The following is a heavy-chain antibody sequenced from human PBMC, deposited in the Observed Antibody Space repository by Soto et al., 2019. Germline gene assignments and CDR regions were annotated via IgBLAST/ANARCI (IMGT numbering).Heavy chain of an antibody. CDR1: GGTFSSYA. Sequence: SVKVSCKASGGTFSSYAISWVRQAPGQGLEWMGGIIPIFGTANYAQKFQGRVTITADESTSTAYMELSSLRSEDTAVYYCARRGMATIMPFDYWGQGTLVTVSS. D-gene: IGHD5-12*01. CDR3: ARRGMATIMPFDY. J-gene: IGHJ4*02. V-gene: IGHV1-69*13. CDR2: IIPIFGTA.